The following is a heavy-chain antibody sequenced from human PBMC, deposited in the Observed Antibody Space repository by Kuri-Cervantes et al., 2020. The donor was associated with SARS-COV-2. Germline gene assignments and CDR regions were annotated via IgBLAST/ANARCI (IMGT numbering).Heavy chain of an antibody. D-gene: IGHD3-10*01. CDR1: GASIKSYF. CDR2: IYYSGST. J-gene: IGHJ4*02. CDR3: ATLSSGGIDY. Sequence: SETLSLTCTVSGASIKSYFWNWIRQPPGKGLEWIGSIYYSGSTYYNPSLKSRVTISVDTSKNQFSLKLNSVTAADTAVYYCATLSSGGIDYWGQGTLVTVSS. V-gene: IGHV4-59*05.